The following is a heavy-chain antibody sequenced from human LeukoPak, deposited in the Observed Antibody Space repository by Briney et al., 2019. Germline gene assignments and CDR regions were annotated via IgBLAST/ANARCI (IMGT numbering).Heavy chain of an antibody. D-gene: IGHD3-22*01. Sequence: GGSLRLSCAVYGFIASNNYMSWVRQAPAKGLEWVSVIYSGAGTHYADSVKGRFTISRDNSENTLYLQMNSLRAEDTAVYYCVRGHITLTIWGQGTLVTVSS. CDR1: GFIASNNY. CDR2: IYSGAGT. V-gene: IGHV3-53*01. CDR3: VRGHITLTI. J-gene: IGHJ4*02.